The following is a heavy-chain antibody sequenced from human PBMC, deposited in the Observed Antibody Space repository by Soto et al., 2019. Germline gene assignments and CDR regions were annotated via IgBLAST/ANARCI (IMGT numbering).Heavy chain of an antibody. CDR2: IYYSGST. V-gene: IGHV4-59*08. J-gene: IGHJ4*02. CDR3: ARLNCSGARCYGYYCVY. CDR1: GGSISSYY. Sequence: LSLTCTVSGGSISSYYWSWIRQPPGKGLEWIGYIYYSGSTNYNPSLKSRVTISVDTSKNQFSLKLSSVTAADTAVYYCARLNCSGARCYGYYCVYWGQGTLVTVSS. D-gene: IGHD2-15*01.